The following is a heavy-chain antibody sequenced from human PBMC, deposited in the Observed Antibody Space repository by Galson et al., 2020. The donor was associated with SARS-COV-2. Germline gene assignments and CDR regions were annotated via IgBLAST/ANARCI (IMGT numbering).Heavy chain of an antibody. Sequence: GESLKISCAASGFTFSDYYMSWIRQAPGKGLEWVSYISSSGSTIYYADSVKGRFTISRDNAKNSLYLQMNSLRAEDTAVYYCARDRVAVAHYWYFDLCGRGTLVTVSA. CDR3: ARDRVAVAHYWYFDL. CDR2: ISSSGSTI. CDR1: GFTFSDYY. V-gene: IGHV3-11*01. J-gene: IGHJ2*01. D-gene: IGHD6-19*01.